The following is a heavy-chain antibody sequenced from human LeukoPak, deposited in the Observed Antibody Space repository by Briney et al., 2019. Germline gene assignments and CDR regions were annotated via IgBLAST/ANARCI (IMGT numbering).Heavy chain of an antibody. V-gene: IGHV4-39*01. D-gene: IGHD3-22*01. CDR2: IYYSGST. Sequence: PSETLSLTCTVSGVSISSSSYYWGWIRQPPGKGLEWIGSIYYSGSTYYNPSLKSRVTISVDTSKNQFSLKLSSVTAADTAVYYCAANHIYDSSGYYLDWGQGTLVTVSS. CDR1: GVSISSSSYY. CDR3: AANHIYDSSGYYLD. J-gene: IGHJ4*02.